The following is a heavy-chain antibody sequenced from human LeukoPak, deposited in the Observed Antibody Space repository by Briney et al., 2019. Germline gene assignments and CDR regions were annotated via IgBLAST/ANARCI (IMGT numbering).Heavy chain of an antibody. J-gene: IGHJ4*02. D-gene: IGHD2-15*01. CDR2: ISSSSSYI. V-gene: IGHV3-21*01. CDR1: GFTFSSYE. CDR3: ARAHQDGYLDY. Sequence: GGSLRLSCAASGFTFSSYEMNWVRQAPGKGLEWVSSISSSSSYIYYADSVKGRFTISRDNAKNSLYLQMNSLRAEDTAVYYCARAHQDGYLDYWGQGTLVTVSS.